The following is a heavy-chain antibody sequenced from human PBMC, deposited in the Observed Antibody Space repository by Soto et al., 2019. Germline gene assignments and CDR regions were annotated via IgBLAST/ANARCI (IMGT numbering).Heavy chain of an antibody. J-gene: IGHJ4*02. V-gene: IGHV1-2*04. CDR3: AREDCTNGVCYKAFDY. CDR2: INPNSGGT. D-gene: IGHD2-8*01. Sequence: ASVKVSCKASGYTFTGYYMHWVRQAPGQGLEWMGWINPNSGGTNYAQKFQGWVTMTRDTSISTAYMELSRLRSDDTAVYYCAREDCTNGVCYKAFDYWGQGTLVTVS. CDR1: GYTFTGYY.